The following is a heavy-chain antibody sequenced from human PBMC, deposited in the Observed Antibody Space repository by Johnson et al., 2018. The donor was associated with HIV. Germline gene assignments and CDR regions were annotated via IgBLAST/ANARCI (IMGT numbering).Heavy chain of an antibody. D-gene: IGHD1-26*01. Sequence: QVQLVESGGGVVQPGRSLRLSCAASGFTFSSYAMHWVSQAPGKGLEWVAVISYDGSNKYYADSVKGRFTISRDNSKNTLYLQMNSLRAEDTAVYYCARVIGSYYFWGAFDIWGQGTMVTVSS. CDR3: ARVIGSYYFWGAFDI. V-gene: IGHV3-30*04. J-gene: IGHJ3*02. CDR2: ISYDGSNK. CDR1: GFTFSSYA.